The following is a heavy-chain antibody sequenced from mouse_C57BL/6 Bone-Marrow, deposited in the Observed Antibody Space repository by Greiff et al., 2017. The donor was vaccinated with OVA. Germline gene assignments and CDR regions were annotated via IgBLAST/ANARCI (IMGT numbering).Heavy chain of an antibody. CDR3: ARDGSSLYYAMDD. V-gene: IGHV1-69*01. CDR1: GYTFTSYW. J-gene: IGHJ4*01. D-gene: IGHD1-1*01. CDR2: IDPSDSYT. Sequence: QVQLQQPGAELVMPGASVKLSCKASGYTFTSYWMHWVKQRPGQGLEWIGEIDPSDSYTNSNQKFKGKSPLTVDKSSSTAYMQRSSLTSEDAAVYYCARDGSSLYYAMDDWGQGTSVTVSS.